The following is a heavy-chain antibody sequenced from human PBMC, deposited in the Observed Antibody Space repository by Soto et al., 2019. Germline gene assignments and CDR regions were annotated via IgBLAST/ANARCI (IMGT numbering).Heavy chain of an antibody. J-gene: IGHJ5*02. V-gene: IGHV4-59*01. CDR2: FYNSGST. D-gene: IGHD6-13*01. Sequence: SETLSLTCTVSGGSISSSDWSWIRQPPGKGLEWIGYFYNSGSTNYNPSLKNQVTISVDTSKNQFSLKLTSVTAADTAVYYCTRGRSWYDVDWFYPWGPGTLLTVPS. CDR1: GGSISSSD. CDR3: TRGRSWYDVDWFYP.